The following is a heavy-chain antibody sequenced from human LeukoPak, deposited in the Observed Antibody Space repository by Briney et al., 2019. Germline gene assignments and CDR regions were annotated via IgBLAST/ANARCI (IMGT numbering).Heavy chain of an antibody. CDR3: ARAEGSDWSGYDH. CDR1: GGSISSYY. Sequence: TSETLSLTCTVSGGSISSYYWSWIRQPPGKGLEWIGYIYYSGSTNYNPSLKSRVTISVDTSKNQFSLKLSSVTAADTAVYYCARAEGSDWSGYDHWGQGTLVTVSS. D-gene: IGHD3-3*01. CDR2: IYYSGST. J-gene: IGHJ4*02. V-gene: IGHV4-59*01.